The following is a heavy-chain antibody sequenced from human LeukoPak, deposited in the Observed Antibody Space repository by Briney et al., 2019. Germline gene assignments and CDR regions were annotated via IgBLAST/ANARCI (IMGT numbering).Heavy chain of an antibody. Sequence: GRSLRLSCAASGFTFSSYGMHWVRQAPGKGLEWVSAISGSGGSTYYADSVKGRFTISRDNSKNTLYLQMNSLRAEDTAVYYCATYDSSGYDYYFDYWGQGTLVTVSS. CDR1: GFTFSSYG. J-gene: IGHJ4*02. V-gene: IGHV3-23*01. CDR2: ISGSGGST. D-gene: IGHD3-22*01. CDR3: ATYDSSGYDYYFDY.